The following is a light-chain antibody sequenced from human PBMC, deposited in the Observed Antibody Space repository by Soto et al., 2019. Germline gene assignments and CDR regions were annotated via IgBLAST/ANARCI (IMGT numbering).Light chain of an antibody. Sequence: EIVLTQSPATLSVSPGERATLSRRASQSVSSALAWYQQKPGQTPRLLIYGASTRATGIPARFSGSGSETEFTLTISSLQSEDFAVYYCQQYKRWPPLTFGGGTRVEIK. CDR2: GAS. CDR3: QQYKRWPPLT. CDR1: QSVSSA. J-gene: IGKJ4*01. V-gene: IGKV3-15*01.